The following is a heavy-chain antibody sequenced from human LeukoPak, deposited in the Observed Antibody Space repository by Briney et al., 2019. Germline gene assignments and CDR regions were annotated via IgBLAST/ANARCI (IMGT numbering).Heavy chain of an antibody. J-gene: IGHJ6*03. Sequence: SVKVSCKASGGTFSNYGINWVRQAPGQGLEWMGGIVPIFGTANYAQKFQGRVTITADKSTSTAYMELRSLRSDDTAVYYCATPYGDYGTGGDYYYYYMDVWGKGTTVTVSS. D-gene: IGHD4-17*01. CDR2: IVPIFGTA. CDR3: ATPYGDYGTGGDYYYYYMDV. V-gene: IGHV1-69*06. CDR1: GGTFSNYG.